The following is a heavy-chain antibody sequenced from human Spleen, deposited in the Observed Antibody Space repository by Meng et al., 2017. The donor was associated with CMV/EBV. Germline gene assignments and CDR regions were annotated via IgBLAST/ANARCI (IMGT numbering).Heavy chain of an antibody. CDR3: ARSSGYYDYYYYGMDV. D-gene: IGHD3-22*01. CDR1: GDSVSSISAA. Sequence: SCAISGDSVSSISAAWNWIRQSPSRGLEWLGRTYYRSKWYNDYAVSVKSRITINPDTSQNQFSLQLNSVTLEDTAVYYCARSSGYYDYYYYGMDVWGQGTTVTVSS. J-gene: IGHJ6*02. V-gene: IGHV6-1*01. CDR2: TYYRSKWYN.